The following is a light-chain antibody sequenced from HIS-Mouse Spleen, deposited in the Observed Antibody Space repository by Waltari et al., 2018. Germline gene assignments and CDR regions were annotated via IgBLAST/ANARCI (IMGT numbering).Light chain of an antibody. Sequence: SYELTQPPSVSVSPGQTARLTCSGDALPKQYAYWYQQKPGQAPVLVIYKDSERPSGIPERVSGSSSGTTVTLTISGVQAEDEADYYCQSADSSGTYPVFGGGTKLTVL. V-gene: IGLV3-25*03. J-gene: IGLJ2*01. CDR3: QSADSSGTYPV. CDR2: KDS. CDR1: ALPKQY.